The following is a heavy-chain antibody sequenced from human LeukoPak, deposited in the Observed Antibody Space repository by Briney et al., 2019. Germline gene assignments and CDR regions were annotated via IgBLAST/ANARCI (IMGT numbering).Heavy chain of an antibody. Sequence: SETLSLTCAVYGGSFSGYYWSWIRQPPGKGLEWIGETNHSGSTNYNPSLKSRVTISVDTSKNQFSLKLSSVTAADTAVYYCASSGTTVGVWFDPWGQGTLVTVSS. V-gene: IGHV4-34*01. D-gene: IGHD1-1*01. CDR1: GGSFSGYY. J-gene: IGHJ5*02. CDR2: TNHSGST. CDR3: ASSGTTVGVWFDP.